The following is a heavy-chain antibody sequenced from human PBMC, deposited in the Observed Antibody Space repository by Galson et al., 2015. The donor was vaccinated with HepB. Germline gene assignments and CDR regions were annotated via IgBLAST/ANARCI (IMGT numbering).Heavy chain of an antibody. CDR1: GFTFSSYA. Sequence: SLRLSCAASGFTFSSYAMHWVRQAPGKGLEWVAVTSYDGSNKYYADSVKGRFTISRDNSKNTLYLQMNSLRAEDTAVYYCARAFSASYYDFWSGYYRGLDYWGQGTLVTVSS. CDR2: TSYDGSNK. CDR3: ARAFSASYYDFWSGYYRGLDY. D-gene: IGHD3-3*01. V-gene: IGHV3-30*04. J-gene: IGHJ4*02.